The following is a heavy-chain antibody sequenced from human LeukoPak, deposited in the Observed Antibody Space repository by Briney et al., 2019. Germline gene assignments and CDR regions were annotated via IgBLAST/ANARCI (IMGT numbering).Heavy chain of an antibody. CDR2: IYTSGSP. J-gene: IGHJ3*02. CDR3: ARVPYYYDSSPPXAFDI. D-gene: IGHD3-22*01. CDR1: GGSISSGSYY. Sequence: SQTLSLTCTVSGGSISSGSYYWSWIRQPAGKGLEWIGRIYTSGSPNYNPSLKSRVTISVDTSKIQFSLKLSPLTASDTAVYYSARVPYYYDSSPPXAFDIWGQGTMVTVSS. V-gene: IGHV4-61*02.